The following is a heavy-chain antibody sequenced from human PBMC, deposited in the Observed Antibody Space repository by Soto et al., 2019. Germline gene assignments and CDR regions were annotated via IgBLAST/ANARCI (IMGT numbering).Heavy chain of an antibody. CDR3: ASSSYDSSGYYYVSGWFDP. CDR2: IYYSGST. Sequence: QVQLQESGPGLVKPSQTLSLTCTVSGGSISSGGYYWSWIRQHPGKGLEWIGYIYYSGSTYYNPSLKSRVTISVDTSKNQFSLKLSSVTAADTAVYYCASSSYDSSGYYYVSGWFDPWGQGTLVTVSS. V-gene: IGHV4-31*03. CDR1: GGSISSGGYY. J-gene: IGHJ5*02. D-gene: IGHD3-22*01.